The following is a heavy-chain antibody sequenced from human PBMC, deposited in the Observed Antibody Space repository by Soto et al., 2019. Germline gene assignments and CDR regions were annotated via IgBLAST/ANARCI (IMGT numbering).Heavy chain of an antibody. Sequence: EVQLVESGGGLVQPGRSLRLSCAASGFTFEDFAMHWVRQAPGKGLEWVSSISWNSGSLGYADSVKGRFTISRDNAENCRYLEMNSLRAENTALYYCAKDNALGTSGWCEYFQYWGRGTLVTVSS. CDR2: ISWNSGSL. CDR1: GFTFEDFA. CDR3: AKDNALGTSGWCEYFQY. J-gene: IGHJ1*01. V-gene: IGHV3-9*01. D-gene: IGHD6-19*01.